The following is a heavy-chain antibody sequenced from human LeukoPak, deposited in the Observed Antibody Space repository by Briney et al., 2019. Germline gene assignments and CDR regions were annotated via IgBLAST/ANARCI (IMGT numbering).Heavy chain of an antibody. V-gene: IGHV4-34*01. CDR2: INQSGST. Sequence: SETLSLTCAVSGGSISGYYWTWIRQPPGKGLEWIGEINQSGSTNYNPSLKSRTTMSVDTSKNHFSLKLTSVTAADSAVYYCARWFVHRGFYFQYWGQGTLVTVSS. J-gene: IGHJ1*01. CDR1: GGSISGYY. D-gene: IGHD2-15*01. CDR3: ARWFVHRGFYFQY.